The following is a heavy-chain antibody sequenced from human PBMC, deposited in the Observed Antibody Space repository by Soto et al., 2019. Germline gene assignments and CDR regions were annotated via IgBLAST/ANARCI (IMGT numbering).Heavy chain of an antibody. CDR2: ISGSGGST. D-gene: IGHD3-16*02. CDR3: AKPAGYTPIYYFDY. CDR1: GFNFRSYA. V-gene: IGHV3-23*01. J-gene: IGHJ4*02. Sequence: GGSLRLSCAASGFNFRSYAMSWVRQAPGKGLEWVSAISGSGGSTYYADSVKGRFTISRDNSKNTLYLQMNSLRAEDTAAYYRAKPAGYTPIYYFDYWGQGTLVTVSS.